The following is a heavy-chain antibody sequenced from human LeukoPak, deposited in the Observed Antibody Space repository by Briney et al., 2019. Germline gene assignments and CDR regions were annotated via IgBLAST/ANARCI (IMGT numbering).Heavy chain of an antibody. D-gene: IGHD3-10*01. Sequence: PGGSLRLSCAASGFTFGSYAMHWVRHAPGKALERVALISDDESNEDDEDSVKGRFTISRDNSKNTLYLQMDSLRAEDTAVYYSAREPYYCVSGSYYGDYWGQGTLVTVSS. J-gene: IGHJ4*02. V-gene: IGHV3-30-3*01. CDR3: AREPYYCVSGSYYGDY. CDR2: ISDDESNE. CDR1: GFTFGSYA.